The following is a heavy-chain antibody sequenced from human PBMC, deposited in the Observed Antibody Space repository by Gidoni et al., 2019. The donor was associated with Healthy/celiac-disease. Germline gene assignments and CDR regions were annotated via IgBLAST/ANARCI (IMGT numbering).Heavy chain of an antibody. CDR2: TYYRSKWYN. V-gene: IGHV6-1*01. CDR3: ARDGDSGWSRAYYFDY. CDR1: GDSVSSHSAA. J-gene: IGHJ4*02. Sequence: QVQLQQSGPGLVKPSQPLSPTCAISGDSVSSHSAAWNWLRQSPSIGLEWLGRTYYRSKWYNDYAVSVKSRITINPDTSKNQFSMQLNAVTPEDTAVYYCARDGDSGWSRAYYFDYWGQGTLVTVSS. D-gene: IGHD6-19*01.